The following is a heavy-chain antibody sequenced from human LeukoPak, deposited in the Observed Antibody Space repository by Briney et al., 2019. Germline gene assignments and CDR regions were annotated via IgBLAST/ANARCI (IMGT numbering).Heavy chain of an antibody. D-gene: IGHD4-17*01. V-gene: IGHV1-3*01. Sequence: ASVKVSCKASGGTFSSYAISWVRQAPGQRLEWMGWINAGNGNTKYSQKFQGRVTITRDTSASTAYMELSSLRSEDTAVYYCARTWGYGDSDYYGIDVWGQGTTVTVSS. J-gene: IGHJ6*02. CDR1: GGTFSSYA. CDR2: INAGNGNT. CDR3: ARTWGYGDSDYYGIDV.